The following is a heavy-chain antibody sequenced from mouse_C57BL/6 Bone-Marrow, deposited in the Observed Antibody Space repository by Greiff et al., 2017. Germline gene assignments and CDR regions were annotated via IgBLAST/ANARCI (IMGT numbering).Heavy chain of an antibody. V-gene: IGHV14-2*01. CDR3: ARSHYDYDNAWFAY. J-gene: IGHJ3*01. CDR2: IDPEDGET. Sequence: VQLQQSGAELVKPGASVKLSCTASGFNIKDYYMHWVKQRTEQGLEWIGRIDPEDGETQYAPKFQGKATITADTSSNTAYLQLSSLTSEDTAVYYCARSHYDYDNAWFAYWGQGTLVTVSA. CDR1: GFNIKDYY. D-gene: IGHD2-4*01.